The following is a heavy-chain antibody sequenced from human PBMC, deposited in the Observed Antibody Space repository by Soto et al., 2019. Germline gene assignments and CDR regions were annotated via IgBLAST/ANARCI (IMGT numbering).Heavy chain of an antibody. Sequence: RASVKVSCKASGYTFTGYYMHWVRQAPGQGLEWMGWINPNSGGTNYAQKFQGRVTMTRDTSISTAYMELSRLRSDDTAVYYCARNYYDSSGKPSGAFDIWGQGTMVTVSS. V-gene: IGHV1-2*02. J-gene: IGHJ3*02. CDR2: INPNSGGT. CDR3: ARNYYDSSGKPSGAFDI. D-gene: IGHD3-22*01. CDR1: GYTFTGYY.